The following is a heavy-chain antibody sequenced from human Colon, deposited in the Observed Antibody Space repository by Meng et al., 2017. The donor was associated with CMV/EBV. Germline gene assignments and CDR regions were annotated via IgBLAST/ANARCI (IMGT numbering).Heavy chain of an antibody. CDR1: GFTLRSYV. CDR2: IRRYGNST. CDR3: ARPTSPSYSDFVLV. D-gene: IGHD5-18*01. Sequence: GGSLRLSCAASGFTLRSYVMHWVRQAPGKGLEYVSGIRRYGNSTHYSDSVKGGFTIYRDNTKNTLYLQMTNLRGEDTALYYCARPTSPSYSDFVLVWGQGTLVTVSS. J-gene: IGHJ1*01. V-gene: IGHV3-64*02.